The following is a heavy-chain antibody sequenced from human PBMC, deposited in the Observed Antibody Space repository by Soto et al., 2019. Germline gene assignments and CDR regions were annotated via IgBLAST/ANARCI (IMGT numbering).Heavy chain of an antibody. CDR2: ISYDGSNK. Sequence: GGSLRLSCAASGFTFSSYAMHWVRQAPGKGLEWVAVISYDGSNKYYADSVKGRFTISRDNSKNTLYLQMNSLRAEDTAVYYCAREWEAYYYDSSGQDPSGYWGQGTLVNVSS. V-gene: IGHV3-30-3*01. J-gene: IGHJ4*02. CDR3: AREWEAYYYDSSGQDPSGY. D-gene: IGHD3-22*01. CDR1: GFTFSSYA.